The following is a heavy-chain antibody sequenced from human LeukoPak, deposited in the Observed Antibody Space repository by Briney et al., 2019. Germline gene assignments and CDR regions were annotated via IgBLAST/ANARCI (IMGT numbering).Heavy chain of an antibody. D-gene: IGHD3-3*01. CDR3: ARQGYDFWSGYYHGDYYYYYMDV. V-gene: IGHV4-39*01. J-gene: IGHJ6*03. CDR1: GGSISSSSYY. Sequence: PSETLSLTCTVSGGSISSSSYYWGWIRQPPGKGLEWIGSIYYSGSTYYNPSLKSRVTISVDTSKNQFSLKLSSVTAADTAVYYCARQGYDFWSGYYHGDYYYYYMDVWGKGTTVTVSS. CDR2: IYYSGST.